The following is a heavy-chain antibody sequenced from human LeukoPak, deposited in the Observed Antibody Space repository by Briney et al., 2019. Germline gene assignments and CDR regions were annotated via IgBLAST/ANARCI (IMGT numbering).Heavy chain of an antibody. J-gene: IGHJ4*02. CDR1: GGTFSSYA. V-gene: IGHV1-69*05. D-gene: IGHD3-22*01. CDR3: ARTPKSEMYYYDSSGYSPFDY. Sequence: ASVKVSCKASGGTFSSYAISWVRQAPGQGLEWMGGIIPIFGTANYAQKFQGRVTITTDESTSTAYMELSSLRSEDTAVYYCARTPKSEMYYYDSSGYSPFDYWGQGTLVTVSS. CDR2: IIPIFGTA.